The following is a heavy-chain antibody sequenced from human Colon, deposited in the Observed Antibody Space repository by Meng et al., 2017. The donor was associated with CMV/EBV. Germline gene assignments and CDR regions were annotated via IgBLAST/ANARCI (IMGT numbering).Heavy chain of an antibody. Sequence: SVKVSCKASGGTFSTYTISWVRQAPGQGLEWMARIIPILSITENAQKFQGRVTITADKSTGTAYMELSTLTTEDTAMYYCATEEQNHPGVAWGQGTLVTVSS. D-gene: IGHD1-14*01. CDR1: GGTFSTYT. J-gene: IGHJ4*02. V-gene: IGHV1-69*04. CDR3: ATEEQNHPGVA. CDR2: IIPILSIT.